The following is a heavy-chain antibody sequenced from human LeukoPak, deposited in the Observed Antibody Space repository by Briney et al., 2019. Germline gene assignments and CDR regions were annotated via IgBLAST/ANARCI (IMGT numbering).Heavy chain of an antibody. CDR2: IKHDGSEK. J-gene: IGHJ5*02. D-gene: IGHD6-13*01. CDR1: GFTFSSYW. V-gene: IGHV3-7*01. CDR3: ARDKIEAAVSGSLFDH. Sequence: GGSLRLSCAVSGFTFSSYWMTWVRQAPGKGLEWVANIKHDGSEKNYADSVKGRFTISRDNAKNSLYLQMNSLRAEDTAVYYCARDKIEAAVSGSLFDHWGQGTQVTVSS.